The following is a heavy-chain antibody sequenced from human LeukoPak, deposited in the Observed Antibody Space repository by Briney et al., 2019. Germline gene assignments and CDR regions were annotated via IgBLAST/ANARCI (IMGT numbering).Heavy chain of an antibody. Sequence: ASVKVSCKASGYTFTGYYLHWVRQAPGQGLEWMGWINPNSGDTNYAQEFQGRVTMTRDTSINTAYMELSRLRSDDTAVYHCARDLTMFVVVPGYWGQGTLVIVSS. D-gene: IGHD3-10*02. J-gene: IGHJ4*02. CDR3: ARDLTMFVVVPGY. V-gene: IGHV1-2*02. CDR1: GYTFTGYY. CDR2: INPNSGDT.